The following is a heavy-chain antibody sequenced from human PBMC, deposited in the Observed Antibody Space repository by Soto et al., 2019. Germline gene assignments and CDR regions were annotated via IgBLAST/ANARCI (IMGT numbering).Heavy chain of an antibody. J-gene: IGHJ6*02. CDR1: RGSISSYY. Sequence: SETLCLTCTVSRGSISSYYWSWIRQPPGKGLEWIGYIYYSGSTNYDPSLKSRVTISVDTSKNQFSLKLSSVTAADTAVYYCARAGGYYYDSSGYYVNPYYYYGMDVWGQGTTVTVSS. D-gene: IGHD3-22*01. CDR3: ARAGGYYYDSSGYYVNPYYYYGMDV. CDR2: IYYSGST. V-gene: IGHV4-59*01.